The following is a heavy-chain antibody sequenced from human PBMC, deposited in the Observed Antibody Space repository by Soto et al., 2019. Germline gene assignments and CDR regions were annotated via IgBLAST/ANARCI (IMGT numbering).Heavy chain of an antibody. Sequence: QVQLVQSGAEVKKPGASVKVSCKASGYTFTSYGLSWVRQAPGQGLEWMGWISAWNGNTNYAQKLQGIVTMTTDTCQSNADIELKSLRSDDTAVYNCASDRRFSSRLRFVDGGQNDWFDPWGQGTLVTVSS. J-gene: IGHJ5*02. D-gene: IGHD3-3*01. CDR2: ISAWNGNT. CDR1: GYTFTSYG. CDR3: ASDRRFSSRLRFVDGGQNDWFDP. V-gene: IGHV1-18*01.